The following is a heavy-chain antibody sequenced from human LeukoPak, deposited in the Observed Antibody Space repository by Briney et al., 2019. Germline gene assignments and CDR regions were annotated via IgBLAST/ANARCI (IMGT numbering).Heavy chain of an antibody. D-gene: IGHD2-2*01. CDR1: GFTFQTYS. Sequence: GGSLRLSCTVSGFTFQTYSMNWVRQAPGKGLEWVSAISGSGGTTYYADSAKGRFTISRDNSKKTLYLQMDSLRAEDTAIYYCAKRYCSSTSCSLFDYWSQGTLVTVSS. CDR3: AKRYCSSTSCSLFDY. V-gene: IGHV3-23*01. CDR2: ISGSGGTT. J-gene: IGHJ4*02.